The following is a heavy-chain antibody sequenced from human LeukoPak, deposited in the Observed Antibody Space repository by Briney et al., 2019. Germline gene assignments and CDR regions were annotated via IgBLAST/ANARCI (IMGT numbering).Heavy chain of an antibody. D-gene: IGHD2-15*01. J-gene: IGHJ4*02. CDR1: GCSISSYY. CDR2: IYTSGST. Sequence: SETLSLTCTVSGCSISSYYWTWIRQPAGKGLEWIGRIYTSGSTNYNPSLKSRVTMSVDTSKNQFSMTLSSVTAADTAVYYCARDLSPTVWYFDYWGQGTLVTVSS. CDR3: ARDLSPTVWYFDY. V-gene: IGHV4-4*07.